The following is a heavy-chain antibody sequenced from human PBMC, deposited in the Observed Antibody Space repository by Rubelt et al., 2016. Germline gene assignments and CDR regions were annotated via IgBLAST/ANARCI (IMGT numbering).Heavy chain of an antibody. V-gene: IGHV2-70*16. J-gene: IGHJ4*02. Sequence: QVTLKESGPVLVKPTETLTLTCTFSGFSLSDDGMCVSWIRQPPGKALEWLARIDWDDDEYFAASLKTRLTISKDTSKNQVVLTMTNMDPVDTATYYCARSPLTSVITGAFDYWGQGILVTVSS. D-gene: IGHD4-23*01. CDR1: GFSLSDDGMC. CDR2: IDWDDDE. CDR3: ARSPLTSVITGAFDY.